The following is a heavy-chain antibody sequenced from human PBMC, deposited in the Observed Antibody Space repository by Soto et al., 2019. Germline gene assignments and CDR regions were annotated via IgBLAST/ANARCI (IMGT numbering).Heavy chain of an antibody. J-gene: IGHJ6*02. D-gene: IGHD3-9*01. Sequence: SGPTLVNPTQTLTLTCTFSGFSLSTSGMCVSWIRQPPGKALEWLALIDWDDDKYYSTSLKTRLTISKDTSKNQVVLTMTNMDNVDTANYYCARIRPHYDILTGYYSYQYSGTDVWGQGTTVTVSS. V-gene: IGHV2-70*01. CDR2: IDWDDDK. CDR1: GFSLSTSGMC. CDR3: ARIRPHYDILTGYYSYQYSGTDV.